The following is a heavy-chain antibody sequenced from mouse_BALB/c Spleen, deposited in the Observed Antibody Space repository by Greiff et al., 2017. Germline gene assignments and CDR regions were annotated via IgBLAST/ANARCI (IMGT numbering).Heavy chain of an antibody. CDR3: ARSDYYGSNYYAMDY. CDR2: INPSTGYT. D-gene: IGHD1-1*01. V-gene: IGHV1-7*01. J-gene: IGHJ4*01. CDR1: GYTFTSYW. Sequence: VQLQQSGAELAKPGASVKMSCKASGYTFTSYWMHWVKQRPGQGLEWIGYINPSTGYTEYNQKFKDKATLTADKSSSTAYMQLSSLTSEDSAVYYCARSDYYGSNYYAMDYWGQGTSVTVSS.